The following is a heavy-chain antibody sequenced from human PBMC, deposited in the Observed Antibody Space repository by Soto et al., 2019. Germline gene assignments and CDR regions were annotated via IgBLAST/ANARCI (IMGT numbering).Heavy chain of an antibody. CDR1: GYPFDSFD. CDR3: VRQPGGVATPGDDY. Sequence: QVQLVQPGAEVKKPGASVKVSCEASGYPFDSFDINWVRQAAGHGLEWMGWMNPDSGDTAVAKRFEDRIIMTRTTSTSTADMERSRLTPDDSAVYFCVRQPGGVATPGDDYWGQGTLVTVSS. J-gene: IGHJ4*02. D-gene: IGHD2-15*01. V-gene: IGHV1-8*01. CDR2: MNPDSGDT.